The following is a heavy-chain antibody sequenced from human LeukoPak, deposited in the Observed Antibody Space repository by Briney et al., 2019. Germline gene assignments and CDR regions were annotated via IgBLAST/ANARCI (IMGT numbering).Heavy chain of an antibody. CDR2: MYYSGHV. D-gene: IGHD3-10*01. CDR3: ARMVWFGEVTGYYYGMDV. CDR1: GGSVNSNTYY. V-gene: IGHV4-61*01. J-gene: IGHJ6*04. Sequence: SETLSLTCTVSGGSVNSNTYYWTWIRQPPGKGLEWIGHMYYSGHVDYNPSLKSRLTMSLDTSKNQFSLKLDSVSAADTAGYYGARMVWFGEVTGYYYGMDVWGRGTAVIVSS.